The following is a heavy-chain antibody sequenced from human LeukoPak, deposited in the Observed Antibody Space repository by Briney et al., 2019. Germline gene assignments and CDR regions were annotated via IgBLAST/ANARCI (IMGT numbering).Heavy chain of an antibody. D-gene: IGHD1-26*01. V-gene: IGHV3-30*03. Sequence: GGSLRLSCAASGFTFSSYAMSWVRQAPGKGLEWVAFISYDGRIKYYADSVKGRFTISRDISQNTLALQMNSLRAEDTAVYYCARDLSERYSTDYWGQGALVTVSS. CDR2: ISYDGRIK. J-gene: IGHJ4*02. CDR1: GFTFSSYA. CDR3: ARDLSERYSTDY.